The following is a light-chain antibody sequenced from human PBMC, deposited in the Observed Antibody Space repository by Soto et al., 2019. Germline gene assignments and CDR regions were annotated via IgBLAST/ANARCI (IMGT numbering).Light chain of an antibody. Sequence: DIQMTQSPSTLSASVGDRVTITCRASQNIRSWLAWYQQKPGKAPRLLIYKASSLESGVPSRFSGSGSGTEFNLTISSLQPDDSATYYCQQYDSSSTFGGGTKVEIK. J-gene: IGKJ4*02. CDR2: KAS. CDR3: QQYDSSST. V-gene: IGKV1-5*03. CDR1: QNIRSW.